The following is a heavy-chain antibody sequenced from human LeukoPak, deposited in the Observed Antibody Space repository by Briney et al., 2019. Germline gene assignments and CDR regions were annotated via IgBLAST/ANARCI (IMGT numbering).Heavy chain of an antibody. CDR1: RFIFSVYG. V-gene: IGHV3-33*05. Sequence: GGSLRLSCVASRFIFSVYGMHWVRQAPGKGLEWVAFMSYDENTEYYIDSVKGRFTISRDNSKNTLFLQLNNLRPEDTGVYYCARDGSTNSQNWFDPWGQGTLVIVSS. CDR2: MSYDENTE. CDR3: ARDGSTNSQNWFDP. D-gene: IGHD2-8*01. J-gene: IGHJ5*02.